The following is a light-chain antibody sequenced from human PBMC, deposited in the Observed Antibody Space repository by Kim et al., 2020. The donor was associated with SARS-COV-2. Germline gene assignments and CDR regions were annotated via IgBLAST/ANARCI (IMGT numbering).Light chain of an antibody. CDR3: NSRDSSGNHLVV. CDR1: SLRSYY. J-gene: IGLJ2*01. V-gene: IGLV3-19*01. CDR2: GKN. Sequence: LGQTGRMTCQGASLRSYYASWYQQKPGQAPVLVIYGKNNRPSGIPDRFSGSSSGNTASLTITGAQAEDEADYYCNSRDSSGNHLVVFGGGTQLTVL.